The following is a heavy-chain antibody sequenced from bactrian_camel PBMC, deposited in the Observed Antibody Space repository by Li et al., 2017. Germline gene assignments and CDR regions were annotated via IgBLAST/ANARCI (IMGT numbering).Heavy chain of an antibody. Sequence: HVQLVESGGSPVETGGSLRHSCSVSGYPHSVASLAWFRQAPGKEREGVAAIYPFGSHTYYAGSVKGRFTISQDNAKNTVYLQMNSLKPEDTGMYFCAADPRICAGTYFSRPQSRIRYWGQGTQVTVS. CDR3: AADPRICAGTYFSRPQSRIRY. D-gene: IGHD5*01. CDR1: GYPHSVAS. V-gene: IGHV3S6*01. CDR2: IYPFGSHT. J-gene: IGHJ4*01.